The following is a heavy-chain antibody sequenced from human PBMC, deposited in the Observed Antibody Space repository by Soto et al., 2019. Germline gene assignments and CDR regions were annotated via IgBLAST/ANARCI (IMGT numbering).Heavy chain of an antibody. Sequence: EVQLVESGGGLVQPGGSLRLSCAASGFNLGSYWMHWVRQAPGKGLVWVSRINDYGTTINYAESVEGRFTISRDDAKSEVYLQMNNLRADDTAVYYCARGGLEPFDYWDQGALVTVSS. CDR1: GFNLGSYW. J-gene: IGHJ4*02. CDR2: INDYGTTI. V-gene: IGHV3-74*01. CDR3: ARGGLEPFDY. D-gene: IGHD1-1*01.